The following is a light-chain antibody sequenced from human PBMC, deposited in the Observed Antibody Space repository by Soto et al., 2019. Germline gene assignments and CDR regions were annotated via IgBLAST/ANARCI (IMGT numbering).Light chain of an antibody. CDR3: QQSYSTPWT. J-gene: IGKJ1*01. CDR2: AAS. Sequence: DIQMTQSPSYLSPSVGDRITITCRASQSISSYLNWYQQKQGKAPKXLIYAASSLQSGVPSRFSGSGSGTDLTITISSLQPEDFETYYCQQSYSTPWTFGQGTKVDIK. CDR1: QSISSY. V-gene: IGKV1-39*01.